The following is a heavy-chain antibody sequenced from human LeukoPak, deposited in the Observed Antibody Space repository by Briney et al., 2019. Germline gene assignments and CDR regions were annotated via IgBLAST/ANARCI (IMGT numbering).Heavy chain of an antibody. CDR1: GGSFSGYY. CDR2: INHSGST. D-gene: IGHD3-9*01. V-gene: IGHV4-34*01. Sequence: SETLSLTCAVYGGSFSGYYWSWIRQPPGKGLEWIGEINHSGSTNYNPSLKSRVTISVDTSKNQFSLKLSSVTAADTAVYYCARLHYDILTGYYIWGQGTLVTVSS. CDR3: ARLHYDILTGYYI. J-gene: IGHJ4*02.